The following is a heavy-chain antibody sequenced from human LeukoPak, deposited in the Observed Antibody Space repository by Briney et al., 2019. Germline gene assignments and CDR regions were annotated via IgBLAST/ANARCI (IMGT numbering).Heavy chain of an antibody. D-gene: IGHD5-12*01. Sequence: GGSLRLSCAASGFTSSSYALNWVRQAPGKGLEWVSHIRSSSETFYADSVKGRFTISRDNARNSLYLQMNNLRGEDTAIYYCARDAGNSGYGCDLWGQGTLVTVSS. CDR1: GFTSSSYA. CDR3: ARDAGNSGYGCDL. CDR2: IRSSSET. J-gene: IGHJ5*02. V-gene: IGHV3-48*01.